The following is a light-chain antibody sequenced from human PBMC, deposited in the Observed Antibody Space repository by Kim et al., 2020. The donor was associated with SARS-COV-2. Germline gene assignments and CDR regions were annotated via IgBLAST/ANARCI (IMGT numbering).Light chain of an antibody. CDR3: NSRDSSGNPHYV. CDR1: SLRSYY. CDR2: GKN. V-gene: IGLV3-19*01. J-gene: IGLJ1*01. Sequence: LGQTVRITCQGASLRSYYASWYQQKPGQAPVLVIYGKNNRPSGIPDRFSGSSSGNTASLTITGAQAEDEADYYCNSRDSSGNPHYVFGTGTKVTVL.